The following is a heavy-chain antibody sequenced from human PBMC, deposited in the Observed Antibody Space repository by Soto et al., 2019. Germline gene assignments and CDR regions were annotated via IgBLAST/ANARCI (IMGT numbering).Heavy chain of an antibody. J-gene: IGHJ4*02. CDR2: ISDSGANT. V-gene: IGHV3-23*01. Sequence: EVQMLESGGGLVQPGGSLRLSRAASGFTFSTYAMTWVRQAPDKGLEWVSTISDSGANTYYADSMKGRFTISRDNSKNTLYLQMNILRADDTAVYYCAKALNRDFSDFDSWGQGTQVIVSS. D-gene: IGHD3-10*01. CDR3: AKALNRDFSDFDS. CDR1: GFTFSTYA.